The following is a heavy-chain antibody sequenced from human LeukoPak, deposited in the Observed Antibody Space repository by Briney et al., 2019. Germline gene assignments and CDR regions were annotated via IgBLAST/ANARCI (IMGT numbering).Heavy chain of an antibody. Sequence: PSETLSLTCTVSGGSISSGGNYWSWIRQHPGKGLEWIGYIYYSGSTYYNPSLKSRVTISVDTSKNQFSLKLSSVTAADTAVYYCARDGRDYYGSGSSILSITKNAFDIWGQGTMVTVSS. J-gene: IGHJ3*02. CDR3: ARDGRDYYGSGSSILSITKNAFDI. CDR2: IYYSGST. V-gene: IGHV4-31*03. D-gene: IGHD3-10*01. CDR1: GGSISSGGNY.